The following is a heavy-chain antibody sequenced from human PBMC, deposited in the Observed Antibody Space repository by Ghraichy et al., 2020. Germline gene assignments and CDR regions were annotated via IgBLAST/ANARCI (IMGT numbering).Heavy chain of an antibody. J-gene: IGHJ4*02. CDR2: ISSSSSYI. D-gene: IGHD4-17*01. CDR1: GFTFSSYS. Sequence: LSLTCAASGFTFSSYSMNWVRQAPGKGLEWVSSISSSSSYIYYADSVKGRFTISRDNAKNSLYLQMNSLRAEDTAVYYCARGVDYGDYRVDYWGQGTLVTGSS. V-gene: IGHV3-21*01. CDR3: ARGVDYGDYRVDY.